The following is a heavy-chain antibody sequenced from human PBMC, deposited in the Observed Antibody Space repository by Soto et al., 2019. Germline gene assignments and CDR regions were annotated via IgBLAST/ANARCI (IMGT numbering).Heavy chain of an antibody. CDR3: AREDYSNFDY. D-gene: IGHD4-4*01. CDR1: GFTFSSYS. V-gene: IGHV3-21*01. J-gene: IGHJ4*02. Sequence: LRLSCAASGFTFSSYSMNWVRQAPGKGLEWVSSISSSSSYIYSADSVKGRFTISRDNAKNSLYLQMNSLRAGDTAVYYCAREDYSNFDYWGQGTLVTVSS. CDR2: ISSSSSYI.